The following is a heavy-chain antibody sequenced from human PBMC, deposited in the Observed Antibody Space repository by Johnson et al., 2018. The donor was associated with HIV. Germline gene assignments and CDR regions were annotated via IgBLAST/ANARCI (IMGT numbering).Heavy chain of an antibody. CDR3: AREYYYDSSGYNAFDI. J-gene: IGHJ3*02. D-gene: IGHD3-22*01. V-gene: IGHV3-53*01. CDR1: GFTVSSNY. Sequence: VQFVESGGGVMRPGGSLRLSCAASGFTVSSNYMSWVRQAPGKGLEWVSLIYSGGTTYYAASVKGRFTISRDNSKNTLYLQMNNLRAEDTAVYYCAREYYYDSSGYNAFDIWGQGTMVTVSS. CDR2: IYSGGTT.